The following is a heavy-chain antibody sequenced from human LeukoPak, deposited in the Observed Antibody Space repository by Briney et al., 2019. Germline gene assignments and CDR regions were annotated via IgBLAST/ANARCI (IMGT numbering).Heavy chain of an antibody. CDR2: ISYDGSHK. D-gene: IGHD4-17*01. V-gene: IGHV3-30*18. J-gene: IGHJ5*02. CDR3: AKGARGDTVTSIVGLNWFDP. Sequence: GGSLRLSCAASGIIFRSYGMHWVRQAPGKGLEWVEVISYDGSHKYYADSVKGRFSISRDNSKNTLYLQMNSLRADDTAVYYCAKGARGDTVTSIVGLNWFDPWGQGTLVTVSS. CDR1: GIIFRSYG.